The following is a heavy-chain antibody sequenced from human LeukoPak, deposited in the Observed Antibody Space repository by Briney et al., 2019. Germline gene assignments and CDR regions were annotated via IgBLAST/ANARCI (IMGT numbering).Heavy chain of an antibody. V-gene: IGHV4-34*01. CDR3: ARGSRAFDY. J-gene: IGHJ4*02. Sequence: SEALYLTCAVYGGSFSGYYWSWIRKPPGKGLEWIGEINHSGSTNYNPSLKSRVTISVDTSKNQFSLKLSSVTAADTAVYYCARGSRAFDYWGQGTLVTVSS. CDR2: INHSGST. CDR1: GGSFSGYY.